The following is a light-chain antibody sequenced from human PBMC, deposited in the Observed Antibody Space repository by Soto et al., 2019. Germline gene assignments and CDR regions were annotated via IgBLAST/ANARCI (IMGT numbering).Light chain of an antibody. CDR1: QSVSSSY. J-gene: IGKJ5*01. CDR2: DAS. V-gene: IGKV3D-20*02. CDR3: QQRSNWPIT. Sequence: EIVLTQSPATLSLSPGERATLSCGASQSVSSSYLAWYQQKPGQAPRLLIYDASNKATGIPARFSGSGSGTDFTLTISSLEPEDFAVYYCQQRSNWPITFGQGTRLEIK.